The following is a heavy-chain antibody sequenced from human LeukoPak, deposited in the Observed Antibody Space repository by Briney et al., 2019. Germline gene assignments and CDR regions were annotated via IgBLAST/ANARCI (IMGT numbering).Heavy chain of an antibody. V-gene: IGHV4-4*02. CDR2: IYHSGST. CDR1: GGSISSSNW. D-gene: IGHD6-13*01. CDR3: ARADPVIAAAGTGFDP. Sequence: SETLSLTCAVSGGSISSSNWWSWVRQPPGKGLEWIGEIYHSGSTNYNPSLKSRVTISVDKSKNQFSLKLSSVTAADTAVYYCARADPVIAAAGTGFDPWGQGTLVTVSS. J-gene: IGHJ5*02.